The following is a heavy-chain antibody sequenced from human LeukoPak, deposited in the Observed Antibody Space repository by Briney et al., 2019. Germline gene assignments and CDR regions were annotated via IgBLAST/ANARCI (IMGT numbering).Heavy chain of an antibody. CDR1: GYTVTNYF. J-gene: IGHJ4*02. Sequence: ASVKVSFKASGYTVTNYFIHWVRQAPGQGLELMGWRNPNSGNTGYAQKFQGRVTMTRNTSISTAYMELISLRSEDTAVYYCATALPSYDSSGSSDYWGQGTLVTVSS. V-gene: IGHV1-8*02. CDR2: RNPNSGNT. D-gene: IGHD3-22*01. CDR3: ATALPSYDSSGSSDY.